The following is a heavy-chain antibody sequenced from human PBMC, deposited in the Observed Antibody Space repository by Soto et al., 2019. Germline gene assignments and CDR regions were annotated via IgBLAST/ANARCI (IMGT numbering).Heavy chain of an antibody. J-gene: IGHJ6*02. CDR3: ARDGRVTGDPYAYYYGMDV. CDR2: ISSSSSYI. D-gene: IGHD1-20*01. V-gene: IGHV3-21*01. Sequence: GGSLRLSCAASGFTFSSYSMNWVRQAPGKGLEWVSSISSSSSYIYYADSLKGRFTISRDNAKNSLYLQMNSLRAEDTAVYYCARDGRVTGDPYAYYYGMDVWGQGTTVTVSS. CDR1: GFTFSSYS.